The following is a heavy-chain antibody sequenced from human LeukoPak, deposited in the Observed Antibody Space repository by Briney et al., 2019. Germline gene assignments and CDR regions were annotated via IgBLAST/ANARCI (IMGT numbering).Heavy chain of an antibody. CDR1: GYTFTGYY. CDR2: INPKSGGT. D-gene: IGHD6-13*01. Sequence: ASVKVSRKASGYTFTGYYTHWVRQAPGQGLEWMGWINPKSGGTNYAQKFQGRVTMTRDMSISTAYMELSRLRSDDTAVYYCARYSSSWYYSDYWGQGTLVTVSS. V-gene: IGHV1-2*02. J-gene: IGHJ4*02. CDR3: ARYSSSWYYSDY.